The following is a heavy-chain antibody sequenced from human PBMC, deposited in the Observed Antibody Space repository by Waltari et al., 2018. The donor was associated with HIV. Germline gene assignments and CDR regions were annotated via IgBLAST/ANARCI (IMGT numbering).Heavy chain of an antibody. J-gene: IGHJ6*02. CDR3: VRSGLQYCNSDRCSHRYYYGMDV. CDR1: GFSFSNHV. D-gene: IGHD2-2*01. Sequence: QVQLVESGGDVVQPGRSLRLSCAASGFSFSNHVMHWVRQPPGKGLGWVAVVWYYGSNKFYADSVEGRFTISRDNSKNTLSLQMNSLRAADTAVYYCVRSGLQYCNSDRCSHRYYYGMDVWGQGTTVTVSS. CDR2: VWYYGSNK. V-gene: IGHV3-33*01.